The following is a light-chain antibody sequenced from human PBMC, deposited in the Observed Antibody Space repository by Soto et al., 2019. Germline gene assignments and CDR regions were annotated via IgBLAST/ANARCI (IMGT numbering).Light chain of an antibody. Sequence: IGLTQSPCTLSWSAGERATLSCRASQNWTSNLLVWYQQNPGQAPRLLIYGASSRDTGIPDRFSGSGSGTDFTLTIRRLEPDDFAVYYCQKYGAFWTFGQGTKVDI. CDR2: GAS. CDR3: QKYGAFWT. J-gene: IGKJ1*01. V-gene: IGKV3-20*01. CDR1: QNWTSNL.